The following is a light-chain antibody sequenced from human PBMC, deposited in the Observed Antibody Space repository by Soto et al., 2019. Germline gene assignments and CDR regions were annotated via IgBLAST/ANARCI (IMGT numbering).Light chain of an antibody. J-gene: IGLJ1*01. CDR1: SSDVGSYNL. CDR3: VSYASTNPVV. CDR2: EGN. Sequence: QSALTQPASVSGAPGQSITISCTGTSSDVGSYNLVSWYQQHPGKAPKLMIYEGNKRPSGVSNCFSGTTSATTASLTISGLQTEDAADYYCVSYASTNPVVFGAGTKLTVL. V-gene: IGLV2-23*01.